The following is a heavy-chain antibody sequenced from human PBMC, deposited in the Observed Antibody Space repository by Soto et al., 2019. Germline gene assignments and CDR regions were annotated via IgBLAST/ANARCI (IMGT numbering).Heavy chain of an antibody. CDR3: ARRGRYCSSTSCRRNWFFDL. J-gene: IGHJ2*01. V-gene: IGHV4-34*01. CDR1: GGSFSGYY. Sequence: QVQLQQWGAGLLKPSETLSLTCAVYGGSFSGYYWSWIRQPPGKGLEWIGEINHSGSTNYNPSLKSRLTISVDTSKNQFSLKLSSVTAADTEVYYCARRGRYCSSTSCRRNWFFDLCGRGTLVTVSS. D-gene: IGHD2-2*01. CDR2: INHSGST.